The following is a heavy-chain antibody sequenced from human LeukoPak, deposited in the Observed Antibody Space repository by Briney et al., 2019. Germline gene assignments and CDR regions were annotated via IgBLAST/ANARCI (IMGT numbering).Heavy chain of an antibody. J-gene: IGHJ4*02. V-gene: IGHV1-46*01. Sequence: ASVKVSCKASGYTFTSYYIHWVRQAPGQGLEWLGIINPSGGSPTYAQKFQGRVTMTRDTSTSTVYMELSSLRSDDTAVYYCARVGSVDTSGYYDYWGQGTLVTVSS. CDR3: ARVGSVDTSGYYDY. D-gene: IGHD3-22*01. CDR2: INPSGGSP. CDR1: GYTFTSYY.